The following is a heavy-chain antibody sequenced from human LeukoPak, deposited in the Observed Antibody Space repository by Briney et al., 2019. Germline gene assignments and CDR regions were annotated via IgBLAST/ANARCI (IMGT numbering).Heavy chain of an antibody. CDR1: GGTFSSYT. Sequence: SVKVSRKASGGTFSSYTISWVRQAPGQGLEWMGRIIPILGIANYAQKFQGRVTITADKSTSTAYMELSSLRSEDTAVYYCARAPNYYDSSGYLVYYYGMDVWGQGTTVTVSS. CDR2: IIPILGIA. V-gene: IGHV1-69*02. J-gene: IGHJ6*02. D-gene: IGHD3-22*01. CDR3: ARAPNYYDSSGYLVYYYGMDV.